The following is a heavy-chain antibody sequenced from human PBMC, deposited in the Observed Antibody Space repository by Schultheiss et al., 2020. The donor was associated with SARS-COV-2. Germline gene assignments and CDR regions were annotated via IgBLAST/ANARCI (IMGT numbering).Heavy chain of an antibody. CDR2: INSDGSST. V-gene: IGHV3-74*01. CDR3: ARVVVPAAIRRNYYYYMDV. Sequence: GGSLRLSCAASGFTFSSHWMHWVRQAPGKGLVWVSRINSDGSSTRYADSVKGRFTVSRDNSKNTLHLQMNSLRDEDTAVYYCARVVVPAAIRRNYYYYMDVWGKGTTVTVSS. J-gene: IGHJ6*03. D-gene: IGHD2-2*02. CDR1: GFTFSSHW.